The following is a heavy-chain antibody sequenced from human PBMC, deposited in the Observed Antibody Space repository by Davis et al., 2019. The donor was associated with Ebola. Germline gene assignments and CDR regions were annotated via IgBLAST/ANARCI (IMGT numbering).Heavy chain of an antibody. V-gene: IGHV4-34*01. Sequence: PSETLSLTCAVYGGSFSGYYWSWIRQPPGKGLEWIGEINHSGSTNYNPSLKSRVTISVDKSKNQFSLKLSSVTAADTAVYYCARGCGYDSSGYYSDYFDYWGQGTLVTVSS. CDR1: GGSFSGYY. D-gene: IGHD3-22*01. CDR2: INHSGST. J-gene: IGHJ4*02. CDR3: ARGCGYDSSGYYSDYFDY.